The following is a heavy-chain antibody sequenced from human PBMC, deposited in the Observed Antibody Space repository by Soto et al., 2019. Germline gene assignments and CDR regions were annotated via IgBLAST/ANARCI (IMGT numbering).Heavy chain of an antibody. V-gene: IGHV1-3*01. CDR2: INAGNVNT. CDR3: ASGAGLRLYSSSSHGDWFDP. Sequence: ASVKVSCKASGYTFTSYAMHWVRQAPGQRLEWMGWINAGNVNTKYSQKFQGRVTITRDTSASTAYMELSSLRSEDTAVYYCASGAGLRLYSSSSHGDWFDPWGPGTPVTVSS. J-gene: IGHJ5*02. CDR1: GYTFTSYA. D-gene: IGHD6-6*01.